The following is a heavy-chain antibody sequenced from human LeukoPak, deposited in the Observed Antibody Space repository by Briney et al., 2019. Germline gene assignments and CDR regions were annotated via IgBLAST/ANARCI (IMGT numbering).Heavy chain of an antibody. D-gene: IGHD3-10*01. V-gene: IGHV3-23*01. CDR2: ISGSGGST. Sequence: GGSLRLSCAASGFTFSSYAMSWVRRAPGKGLEWVSAISGSGGSTYYADSVKGRFTISRDNSKNTLYLQMNSPRAEDTAVYYCAKDGPYGSGSYYPDNWFDPWGQGTLVTVSS. CDR3: AKDGPYGSGSYYPDNWFDP. CDR1: GFTFSSYA. J-gene: IGHJ5*02.